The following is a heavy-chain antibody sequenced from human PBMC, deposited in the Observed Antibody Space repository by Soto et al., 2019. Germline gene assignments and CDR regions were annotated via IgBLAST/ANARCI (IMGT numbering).Heavy chain of an antibody. J-gene: IGHJ4*02. CDR3: ATSTTYSSGSSAY. Sequence: SETLSLTCTVSGGSISSAGYYWSWIRQHPGKGLEWIGYIHYSGSASYNPSLKRRVSLSVDTSENQFSLKLSSVTAADTAVYYCATSTTYSSGSSAYRGQGTLVTVSS. V-gene: IGHV4-31*03. D-gene: IGHD3-10*01. CDR2: IHYSGSA. CDR1: GGSISSAGYY.